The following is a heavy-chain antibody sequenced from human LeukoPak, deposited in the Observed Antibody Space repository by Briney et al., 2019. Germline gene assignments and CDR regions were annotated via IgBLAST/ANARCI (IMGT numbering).Heavy chain of an antibody. CDR3: AREFQEYRYGAAGY. V-gene: IGHV3-48*03. CDR2: ISSSGSTI. CDR1: GFTFSSYE. Sequence: PGGSLRLSCAASGFTFSSYEMNWVRQAPGKWLEWVSYISSSGSTIYYADSVKGRFTISRDNAKNSLYLQMNSLRAEDTAVYYCAREFQEYRYGAAGYWGQGTLVSVSS. D-gene: IGHD5-18*01. J-gene: IGHJ4*02.